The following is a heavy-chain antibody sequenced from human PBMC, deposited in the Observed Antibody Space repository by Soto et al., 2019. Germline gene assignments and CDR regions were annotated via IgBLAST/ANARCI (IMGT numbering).Heavy chain of an antibody. V-gene: IGHV3-30*18. J-gene: IGHJ6*02. CDR2: VSHDLSKK. Sequence: PGWSLRLSCVTSGFSFSSFAMPWIRQAPGKGLELMPFVSHDLSKKKFVDSGKVLFTISTGGSGKPLYLQMNSVRADGTVWYFGAKACNDAKYNYGTDVWGQWTTVTVSS. D-gene: IGHD1-1*01. CDR3: AKACNDAKYNYGTDV. CDR1: GFSFSSFA.